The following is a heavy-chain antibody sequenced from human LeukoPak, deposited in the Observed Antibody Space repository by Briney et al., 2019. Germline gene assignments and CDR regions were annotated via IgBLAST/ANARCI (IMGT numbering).Heavy chain of an antibody. D-gene: IGHD6-6*01. CDR1: GGSFSGYY. V-gene: IGHV4-34*01. CDR3: ARESIAARWPFDY. J-gene: IGHJ4*02. CDR2: INHSGST. Sequence: SETLSLTCAVYGGSFSGYYWSWIRQPPGKGLDWIGEINHSGSTNYNPSLKSRVTISVDTSKNQFSLKLSSVTAADTAVYYCARESIAARWPFDYWGQGTLVTVSS.